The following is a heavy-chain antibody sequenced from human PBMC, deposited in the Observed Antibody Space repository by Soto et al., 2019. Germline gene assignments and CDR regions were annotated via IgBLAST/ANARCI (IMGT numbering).Heavy chain of an antibody. Sequence: NPGGSLRLSCAASGFSFSSHSFNWVRQAPGQGLEWVAYISSRSSLILYADSVRGRFVISRDNALNSLYLQMNSPRDEDTAIYYCARERGEYDSGWYIDRWGQVTPVPVSS. CDR3: ARERGEYDSGWYIDR. V-gene: IGHV3-21*06. CDR1: GFSFSSHS. D-gene: IGHD6-19*01. CDR2: ISSRSSLI. J-gene: IGHJ5*02.